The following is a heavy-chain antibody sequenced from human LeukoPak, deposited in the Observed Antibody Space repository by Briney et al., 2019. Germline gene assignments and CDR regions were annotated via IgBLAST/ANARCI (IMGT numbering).Heavy chain of an antibody. D-gene: IGHD1-26*01. CDR3: ARDPLREVGATVGAFDI. CDR1: GVSISTTSYY. V-gene: IGHV4-39*07. CDR2: FSYSGSI. Sequence: PSETLSLTCSVSGVSISTTSYYWGWIRQPPGKGLEWIGTFSYSGSIYYNPSLKSRVTISVAPSKNQFSLELNSLTAADTAVYYCARDPLREVGATVGAFDIWGQGTMVTVSS. J-gene: IGHJ3*02.